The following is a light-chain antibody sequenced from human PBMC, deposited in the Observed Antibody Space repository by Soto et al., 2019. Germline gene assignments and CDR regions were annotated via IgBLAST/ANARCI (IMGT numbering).Light chain of an antibody. J-gene: IGKJ1*01. V-gene: IGKV1-5*03. CDR2: KTA. CDR1: QSISSW. Sequence: DIQLTQSPSTLSASVGDRVTITCRASQSISSWLAWYQQKPGKAPKSLIYKTANLESGDPSRFSGSGSGTECTLAISSLQPDDFATYYCQYYHNYCWTFGQGTKVEIK. CDR3: QYYHNYCWT.